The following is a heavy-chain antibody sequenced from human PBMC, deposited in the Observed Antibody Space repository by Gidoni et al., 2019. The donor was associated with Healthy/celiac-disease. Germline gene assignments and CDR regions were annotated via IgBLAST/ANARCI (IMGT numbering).Heavy chain of an antibody. D-gene: IGHD6-13*01. Sequence: EVQLVQSGAEVKKPGESLRISCKGSGYSFTSYWISWVRQMPGKGLEWMGRIDPSDAYTNYSPSFQGHVTISADKSISTAYLQWSSLKASDTAMYYCARRGSSSWGYYYGMDVWGQGTTVTVSS. J-gene: IGHJ6*02. CDR3: ARRGSSSWGYYYGMDV. CDR2: IDPSDAYT. V-gene: IGHV5-10-1*03. CDR1: GYSFTSYW.